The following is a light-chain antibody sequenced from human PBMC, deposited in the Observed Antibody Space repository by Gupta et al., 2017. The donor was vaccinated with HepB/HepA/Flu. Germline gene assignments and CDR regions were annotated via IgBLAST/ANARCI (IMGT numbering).Light chain of an antibody. CDR1: QSVSSY. CDR2: DAS. CDR3: QQRSNWPALT. J-gene: IGKJ4*01. V-gene: IGKV3-11*01. Sequence: VLPQPPATLSLSPGESATLSCRASQSVSSYLAWYQQKPGQAPRLLIYDASNRATGIPARFSGSGSGTDFTLTISSLEPEDFAVYYCQQRSNWPALTFGGGTKVEIK.